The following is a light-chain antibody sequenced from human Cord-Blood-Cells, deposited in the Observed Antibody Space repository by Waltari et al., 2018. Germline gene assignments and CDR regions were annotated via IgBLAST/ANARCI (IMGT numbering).Light chain of an antibody. J-gene: IGLJ3*02. CDR1: SSDVGGYNY. CDR2: DVS. CDR3: SSYTSSSTLGV. V-gene: IGLV2-14*01. Sequence: QSALTQPASVSGSPGQSITISCTGTSSDVGGYNYVSWYQQHPGKAPKLMIYDVSNRPSWVCNRFSVSKSGNTASLTISGLQAEDEADYYCSSYTSSSTLGVFGGGTKLTVL.